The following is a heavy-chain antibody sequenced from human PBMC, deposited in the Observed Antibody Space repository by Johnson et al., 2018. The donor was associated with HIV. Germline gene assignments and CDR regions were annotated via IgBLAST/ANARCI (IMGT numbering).Heavy chain of an antibody. CDR1: GFTFSSYG. Sequence: VQLVESGGGVVQPGRSLRLSCAASGFTFSSYGMHWVRQAPGKGLEWVAVIWYDGGNKYYADSVKGRFTISRDNSKNTVYLQMHSLSAEDTAVYYCAKGGKYSSHRDDGFDVWGQGTMVTVSS. J-gene: IGHJ3*01. V-gene: IGHV3-33*06. D-gene: IGHD6-6*01. CDR3: AKGGKYSSHRDDGFDV. CDR2: IWYDGGNK.